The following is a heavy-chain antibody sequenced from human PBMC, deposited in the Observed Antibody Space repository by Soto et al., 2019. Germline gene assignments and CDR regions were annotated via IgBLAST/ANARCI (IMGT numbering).Heavy chain of an antibody. V-gene: IGHV1-69*13. Sequence: SVKVSCKPSGGTFSSYAISWVRQAPGQGLEWMGGSIPIFGTANYAQKFQGRVTITADESTSTAYKEPSSLRYEDKAVSYCAINEQQLVLNYHYYGMDVWGQGTTVTVS. CDR2: SIPIFGTA. D-gene: IGHD6-13*01. CDR1: GGTFSSYA. CDR3: AINEQQLVLNYHYYGMDV. J-gene: IGHJ6*02.